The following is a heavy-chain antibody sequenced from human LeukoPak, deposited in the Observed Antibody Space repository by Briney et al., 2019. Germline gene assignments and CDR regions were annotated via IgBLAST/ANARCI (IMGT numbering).Heavy chain of an antibody. D-gene: IGHD3-16*02. CDR2: INHSGST. Sequence: KSSETLSLTCAVYGGSFSGYYWSWIRQHPGKGLEWIGEINHSGSTNYNPSLKSRVTISVDTSKNQFSLKLSSVTAADTAVYYCARVKHYIWGSYRYVWFDPWGQGTLVTVSS. CDR3: ARVKHYIWGSYRYVWFDP. CDR1: GGSFSGYY. J-gene: IGHJ5*02. V-gene: IGHV4-34*01.